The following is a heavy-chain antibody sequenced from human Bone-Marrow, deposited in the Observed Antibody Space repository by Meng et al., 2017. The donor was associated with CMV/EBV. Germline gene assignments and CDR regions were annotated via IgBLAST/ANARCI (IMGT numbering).Heavy chain of an antibody. CDR2: ISYDGSNK. J-gene: IGHJ4*02. Sequence: GGSLRLSCAASGFTFSSYAMHWVRQAPGKGLEWVAVISYDGSNKYYADSVKGRFTISRDNAKNTLYLQMNSLRAEDTAVYYCARESSDYWGQGTRVTVSS. V-gene: IGHV3-30-3*01. CDR3: ARESSDY. CDR1: GFTFSSYA.